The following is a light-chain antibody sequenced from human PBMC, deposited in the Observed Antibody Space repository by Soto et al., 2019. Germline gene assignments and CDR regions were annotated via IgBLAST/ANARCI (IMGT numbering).Light chain of an antibody. CDR3: VHAPHTPPHT. CDR1: QSLRQSNGFTS. V-gene: IGKV2-28*01. J-gene: IGKJ2*01. Sequence: DIVLTQSPFSLAVTPGEPASLSCRSSQSLRQSNGFTSLDWYLQKPGQSPQLLIYLSSYRASGVPDRFSGSGSGTDFTLRINRVEAEDVGVYFCVHAPHTPPHTFGQGTKLEIK. CDR2: LSS.